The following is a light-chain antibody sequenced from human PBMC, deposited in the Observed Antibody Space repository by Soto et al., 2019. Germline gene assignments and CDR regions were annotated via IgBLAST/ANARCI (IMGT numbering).Light chain of an antibody. CDR1: QGISTW. J-gene: IGKJ1*01. CDR3: QQYNSYSQT. CDR2: KAS. Sequence: DIQMTQSPSTLSASVGDRVTITCRASQGISTWLAWYQQKPGKAPKLLIYKASSLETGVPSRFSGSGSRTEFTLTISSLQPDDFATYYCQQYNSYSQTFGQGTKVEIK. V-gene: IGKV1-5*03.